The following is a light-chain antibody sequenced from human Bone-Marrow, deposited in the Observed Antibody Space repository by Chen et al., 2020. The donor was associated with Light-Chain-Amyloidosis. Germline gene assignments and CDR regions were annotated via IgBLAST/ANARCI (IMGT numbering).Light chain of an antibody. J-gene: IGKJ4*01. CDR2: GSS. CDR3: QQYGTSPLT. V-gene: IGKV3-20*01. CDR1: QTISSNY. Sequence: EIVLTQSPGTLSLSPGEGANLSCRASQTISSNYLTWYQQKFGQAPRLLIYGSSSRATGIPDRFTGSGSGTDFTLTINRGEPEDFAMYYCQQYGTSPLTFGGGTKVEIK.